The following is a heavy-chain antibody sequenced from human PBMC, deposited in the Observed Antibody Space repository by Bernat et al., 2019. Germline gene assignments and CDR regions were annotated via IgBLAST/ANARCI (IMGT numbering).Heavy chain of an antibody. CDR2: IKQDGSEK. Sequence: EVQLVESGGGLVQPGGSLRLSCAASGFTFSSYWMSWVRQAPGKGLEWVANIKQDGSEKYYVDSVKGRFTISRDNAKNSLYLQMNSLRAEDTAVYYCARAQLDNNWNYTTDAFDIWGQGTMVTVSS. J-gene: IGHJ3*02. D-gene: IGHD1-7*01. CDR1: GFTFSSYW. V-gene: IGHV3-7*03. CDR3: ARAQLDNNWNYTTDAFDI.